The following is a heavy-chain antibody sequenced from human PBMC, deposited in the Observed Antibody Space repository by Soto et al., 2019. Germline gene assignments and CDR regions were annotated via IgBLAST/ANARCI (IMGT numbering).Heavy chain of an antibody. J-gene: IGHJ2*01. CDR1: GGSFSGYY. Sequence: QVQLQQWGAGPWRPLETLSLTCGVSGGSFSGYYWACIRQSLWKGLEWIGEINDRGSINYKPSLMSRVSISVYTSKNHYSLNLRSVTAADTAVYSCARESHDILTVSNWVWYFELWGRRT. D-gene: IGHD3-9*01. CDR2: INDRGSI. V-gene: IGHV4-34*01. CDR3: ARESHDILTVSNWVWYFEL.